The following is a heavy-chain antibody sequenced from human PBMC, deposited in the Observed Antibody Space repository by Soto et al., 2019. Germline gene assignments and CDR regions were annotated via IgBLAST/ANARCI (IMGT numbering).Heavy chain of an antibody. CDR3: ARDPTRGCPTRTYDAFDI. Sequence: EVQLVESGGGLVQPGGSLRLSCAASGFTLSTYWMNWVRQAPGRGLEWVANIKQDGSEKYYVDSVKGRFTISRDNANNLLYMRMNSLRDDDTAVYYCARDPTRGCPTRTYDAFDIWGQGTMVTVSS. CDR2: IKQDGSEK. J-gene: IGHJ3*02. D-gene: IGHD2-2*01. V-gene: IGHV3-7*03. CDR1: GFTLSTYW.